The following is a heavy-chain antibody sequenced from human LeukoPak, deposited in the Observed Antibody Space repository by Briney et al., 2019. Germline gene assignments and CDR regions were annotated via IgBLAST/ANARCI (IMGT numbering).Heavy chain of an antibody. D-gene: IGHD7-27*01. V-gene: IGHV3-74*01. CDR2: IYSDGSGT. Sequence: GGSLRLSCAASGFTFSKYWMHWVRQAPGKELAWVSRIYSDGSGTSYADSVKGRFTISRDNAKNTLFLQMNSLRAEDTAVYYCANWGSAFDIWGQGTMVIVSS. CDR3: ANWGSAFDI. CDR1: GFTFSKYW. J-gene: IGHJ3*02.